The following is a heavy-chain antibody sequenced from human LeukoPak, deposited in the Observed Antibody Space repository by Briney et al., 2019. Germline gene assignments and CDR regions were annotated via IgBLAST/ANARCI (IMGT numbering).Heavy chain of an antibody. V-gene: IGHV5-51*01. CDR1: YSXTXXW. Sequence: YSXTXXWIGWVXQXPGKGLEWMGIIYPGDSDTRYSPSFQGQVTISADKCISTAYLQWSSLKASDTAMYYCARMLGATRDNFDYWGQGTLVTVSS. D-gene: IGHD1-26*01. CDR2: IYPGDSDT. CDR3: ARMLGATRDNFDY. J-gene: IGHJ4*02.